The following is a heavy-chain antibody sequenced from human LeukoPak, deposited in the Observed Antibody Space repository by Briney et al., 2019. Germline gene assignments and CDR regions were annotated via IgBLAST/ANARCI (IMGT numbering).Heavy chain of an antibody. J-gene: IGHJ5*02. D-gene: IGHD2-2*03. CDR2: ISYDGSNK. V-gene: IGHV3-30-3*01. CDR1: GFTFSSYA. CDR3: ASGYCSSTSCYSDWFDP. Sequence: GGSLRLSCAASGFTFSSYAMHWVRQAPGKGLEWVAVISYDGSNKYYADSVKGRFTISRDNSKNTLYLQMNSLRAEDTAVYYCASGYCSSTSCYSDWFDPWGRGTLVTVSS.